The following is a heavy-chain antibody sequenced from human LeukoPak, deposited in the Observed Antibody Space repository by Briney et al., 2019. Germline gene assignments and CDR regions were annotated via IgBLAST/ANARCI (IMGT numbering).Heavy chain of an antibody. D-gene: IGHD1-26*01. V-gene: IGHV4-61*02. CDR3: ARSNSGSYRELDY. Sequence: SQTLFLTCRVSGGSINSGSYFWSWIRQPAGKGLEWIGRIYTSGITNYNSSLMSRATISIDTSKNQFSLKLSSVTAADTAVYYCARSNSGSYRELDYWGQGALVTVSS. CDR1: GGSINSGSYF. CDR2: IYTSGIT. J-gene: IGHJ4*02.